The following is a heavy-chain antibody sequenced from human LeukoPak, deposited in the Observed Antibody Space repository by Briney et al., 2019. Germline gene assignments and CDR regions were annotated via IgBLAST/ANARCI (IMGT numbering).Heavy chain of an antibody. CDR3: ARVLGNYDILTGYDNYFDY. D-gene: IGHD3-9*01. CDR2: VNPNSGDT. V-gene: IGHV1-2*02. Sequence: ASVKVSCKASGYTFTGYYLHWVRQAPGQGLEWMGCVNPNSGDTNYAQKLQGRVTMTTDTSTSTAYMELRSLRSDDTAVYYCARVLGNYDILTGYDNYFDYWGQGTLVTVSS. CDR1: GYTFTGYY. J-gene: IGHJ4*02.